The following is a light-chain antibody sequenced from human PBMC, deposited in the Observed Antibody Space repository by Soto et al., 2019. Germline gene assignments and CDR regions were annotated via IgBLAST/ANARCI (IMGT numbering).Light chain of an antibody. V-gene: IGKV3-20*01. Sequence: EIVLTQSPGTLSLSPGERATLSCRASQSVSSSYLAWYQQKPGQAPRLLIYGASSRATGIPDRFSGSGSGTDFTLTISRLEPEDFAVYYCKQYGSTPLPFGQGTKVDIK. CDR1: QSVSSSY. CDR2: GAS. CDR3: KQYGSTPLP. J-gene: IGKJ1*01.